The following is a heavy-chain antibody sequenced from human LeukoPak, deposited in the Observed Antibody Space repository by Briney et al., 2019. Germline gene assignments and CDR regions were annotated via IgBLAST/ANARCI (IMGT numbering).Heavy chain of an antibody. CDR2: INPSGGST. CDR3: ARVPTYYYGSGSNYFGY. CDR1: GYTFTSYD. J-gene: IGHJ4*02. D-gene: IGHD3-10*01. Sequence: ASVKVSCKASGYTFTSYDISWVRQATGQGLEWMGIINPSGGSTSYAQKFQGRVTMTRDTSTSTVYMELSSLRSEDTAVYYCARVPTYYYGSGSNYFGYWGQGTLVTVSS. V-gene: IGHV1-46*01.